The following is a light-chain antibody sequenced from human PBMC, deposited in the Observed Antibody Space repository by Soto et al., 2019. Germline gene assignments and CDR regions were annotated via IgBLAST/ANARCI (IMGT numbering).Light chain of an antibody. V-gene: IGKV3-20*01. CDR1: QSVSSNY. J-gene: IGKJ5*01. CDR3: QQYGSSPPIT. Sequence: EIVLTQSPGTLSLSPGERATLCCRASQSVSSNYLAWYQQKPGQAPRLLIYGASNRATGIPDRFSGSGSGTDFTLTISRLEPEDFAVYYCQQYGSSPPITFGQGTRLEIK. CDR2: GAS.